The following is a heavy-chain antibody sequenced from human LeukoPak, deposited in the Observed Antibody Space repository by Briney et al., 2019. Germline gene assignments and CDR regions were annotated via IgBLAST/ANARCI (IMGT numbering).Heavy chain of an antibody. CDR2: ISYDGSNK. CDR1: GFTFSSYG. D-gene: IGHD1-26*01. J-gene: IGHJ4*02. Sequence: GRSLRLSCAASGFTFSSYGMHWVRQAPGKGLEWVAVISYDGSNKYYADSVKGRFTISRDNAKNSLYLQMNSLRAEDTAVYYCARYSFDYWGQGTLVTVSS. CDR3: ARYSFDY. V-gene: IGHV3-30*03.